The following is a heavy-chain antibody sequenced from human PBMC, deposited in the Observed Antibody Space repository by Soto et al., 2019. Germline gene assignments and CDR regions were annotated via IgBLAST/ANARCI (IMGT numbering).Heavy chain of an antibody. CDR1: GGTFSSYA. J-gene: IGHJ6*02. CDR2: IIPIFGTA. CDR3: AGCSGGSCSTDYYYYYGMDV. V-gene: IGHV1-69*01. Sequence: QVQLVQSGAEVKKPGSSVKVSCKASGGTFSSYAISWVRQAPGQGLEWMGGIIPIFGTANYAQKFQGRVTITADESTSTAYMELSSLRSEDTAVYYCAGCSGGSCSTDYYYYYGMDVWGQGTTFTVSS. D-gene: IGHD2-15*01.